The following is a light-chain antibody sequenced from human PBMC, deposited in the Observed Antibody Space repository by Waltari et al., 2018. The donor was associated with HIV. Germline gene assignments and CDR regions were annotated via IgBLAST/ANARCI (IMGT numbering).Light chain of an antibody. CDR2: EGN. V-gene: IGLV2-23*03. CDR3: SSYTSFSTVL. J-gene: IGLJ2*01. CDR1: SSGVGPYSL. Sequence: QSALTQPASVSGSPGQSITISCTGSSSGVGPYSLVSWYQHHPGKAPKLMIYEGNKRPSGVSNRFSGSKSGNTASLTISGLQAEDEADYYCSSYTSFSTVLFGGGTKLTVL.